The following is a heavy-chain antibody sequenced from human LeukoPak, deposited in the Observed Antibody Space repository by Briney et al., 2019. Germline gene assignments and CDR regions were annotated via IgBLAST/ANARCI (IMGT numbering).Heavy chain of an antibody. CDR3: AKSGSSGLIGGGFDY. CDR1: GFTFSNYN. D-gene: IGHD3-22*01. V-gene: IGHV3-48*04. CDR2: ISSSSSTI. J-gene: IGHJ4*02. Sequence: GGSLRLSCAASGFTFSNYNMNWVRQAPGKGLEWVSYISSSSSTIKYADSVKGRFTISRDNAKNSLYLQMNSLRAEDMALYYCAKSGSSGLIGGGFDYWGQGTLVTVSS.